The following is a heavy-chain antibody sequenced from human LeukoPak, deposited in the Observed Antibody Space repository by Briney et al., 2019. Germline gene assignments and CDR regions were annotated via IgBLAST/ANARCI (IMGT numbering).Heavy chain of an antibody. CDR2: ISSGGRTI. V-gene: IGHV3-48*01. Sequence: PGGSLRLSCAASGFTFSKYGMNWVRQAPGKGLEWVSYISSGGRTINYADSVKGRFTVSRDKAKNSPYLQMNSLRAEDTAVYYRARGGSSRPDYWGQGTLVTVSS. CDR3: ARGGSSRPDY. CDR1: GFTFSKYG. J-gene: IGHJ4*02.